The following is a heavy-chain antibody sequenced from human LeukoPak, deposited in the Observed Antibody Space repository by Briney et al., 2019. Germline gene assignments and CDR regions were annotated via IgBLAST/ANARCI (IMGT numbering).Heavy chain of an antibody. Sequence: SETLSLTGAVYGGSFRGYYWSWIRQPPGKGLDGIGEINHSGSTNYNPSLKSRVTISVDTSKNQFSLKLSSVTAADTAVYYCASLSDFWSGYGIGAFDIWGQGTMVTVSS. V-gene: IGHV4-34*01. CDR1: GGSFRGYY. CDR2: INHSGST. J-gene: IGHJ3*02. D-gene: IGHD3-3*01. CDR3: ASLSDFWSGYGIGAFDI.